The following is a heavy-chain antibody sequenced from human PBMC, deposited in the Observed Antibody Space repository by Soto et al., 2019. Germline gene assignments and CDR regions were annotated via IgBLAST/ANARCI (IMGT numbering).Heavy chain of an antibody. V-gene: IGHV3-23*01. CDR1: GFTFSDFG. CDR2: IGSRGGST. D-gene: IGHD3-16*01. Sequence: GESLKISCAVSGFTFSDFGMTWVRQAPGKGLEWVSSIGSRGGSTYYADSVKGRFTISRDNSKNTLYLQMTSLRVDDTAVYYCARGTLSPDPRGQGTLVTVSS. J-gene: IGHJ5*02. CDR3: ARGTLSPDP.